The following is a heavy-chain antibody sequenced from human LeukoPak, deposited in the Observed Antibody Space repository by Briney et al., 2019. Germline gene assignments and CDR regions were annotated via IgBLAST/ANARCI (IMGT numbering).Heavy chain of an antibody. CDR3: ASRKLRDFWSGYLI. CDR2: FDPEDGET. CDR1: GYTLTELS. D-gene: IGHD3-3*01. Sequence: ASVKVSCKVSGYTLTELSMHWVRQAPGKGLEWMGGFDPEDGETIYAQKFQGRVTMTEDTSTDTAYMELSSLRSEDTAVYYCASRKLRDFWSGYLIWGQGTLVTVSS. J-gene: IGHJ4*02. V-gene: IGHV1-24*01.